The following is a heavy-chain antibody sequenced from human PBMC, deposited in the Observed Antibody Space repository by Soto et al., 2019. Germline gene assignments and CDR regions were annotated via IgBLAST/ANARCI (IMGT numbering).Heavy chain of an antibody. V-gene: IGHV4-38-2*01. D-gene: IGHD2-8*02. CDR2: IYHSEST. Sequence: SETLSLICAVSGYSISSGYYWGWIRQSPKKGLEWIGNIYHSESTYHSPSLRSRVIMSVDTSKNQFSLNLSAVTAADTAVYYCARFKNQGYRWYKFSCHVDDVWGKWTTVTVSS. J-gene: IGHJ6*04. CDR1: GYSISSGYY. CDR3: ARFKNQGYRWYKFSCHVDDV.